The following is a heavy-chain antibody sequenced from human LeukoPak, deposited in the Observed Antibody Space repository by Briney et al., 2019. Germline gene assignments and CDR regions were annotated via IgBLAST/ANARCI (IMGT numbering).Heavy chain of an antibody. Sequence: GGSLRLSCAASGFTVSTNYMSWVRQAPGKGLEWVSVIYSGGTTYYADSVKGRFAISRDSSKNTLYLQMNSLRAEDTAVYYCARDPSGYCSGGSCSWSYYYYYMDVWGKGTTVTISS. D-gene: IGHD2-15*01. CDR2: IYSGGTT. J-gene: IGHJ6*03. CDR3: ARDPSGYCSGGSCSWSYYYYYMDV. V-gene: IGHV3-53*01. CDR1: GFTVSTNY.